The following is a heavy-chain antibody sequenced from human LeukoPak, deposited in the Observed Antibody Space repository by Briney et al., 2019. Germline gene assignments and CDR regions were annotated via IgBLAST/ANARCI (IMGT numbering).Heavy chain of an antibody. CDR2: INPNSGGT. CDR3: ARGIVVVPAARKDTAMGPQYMDV. CDR1: GYTFTGYY. Sequence: ASVKVSCKASGYTFTGYYMHWVRQAPGQGLEWMGWINPNSGGTNYAQKFQGRVTMTRDTSISTAYMELSRLRSDDTAVYYCARGIVVVPAARKDTAMGPQYMDVWGKGTTVTVSS. V-gene: IGHV1-2*02. D-gene: IGHD2-2*01. J-gene: IGHJ6*03.